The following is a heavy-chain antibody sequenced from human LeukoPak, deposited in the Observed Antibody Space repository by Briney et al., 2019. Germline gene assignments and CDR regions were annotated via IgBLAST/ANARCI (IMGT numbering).Heavy chain of an antibody. CDR3: ARFPAAGNFDY. CDR1: GFSFSSYS. CDR2: ISSSSSYI. V-gene: IGHV3-21*01. D-gene: IGHD6-13*01. Sequence: PGGSLRLSCAASGFSFSSYSMNWVRQAPGKGLEWVSSISSSSSYIYYADSVKGRFTISRDNAKNSLYLQMTSLRAEDTAVYYCARFPAAGNFDYWGQGTLVTASS. J-gene: IGHJ4*02.